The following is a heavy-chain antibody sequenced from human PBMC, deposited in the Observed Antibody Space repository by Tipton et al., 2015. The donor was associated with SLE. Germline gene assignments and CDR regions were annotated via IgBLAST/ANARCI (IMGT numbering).Heavy chain of an antibody. V-gene: IGHV4-59*11. CDR1: GGSITSHY. CDR2: IYYTGST. J-gene: IGHJ4*02. Sequence: TLSLTCSVSGGSITSHYWSWIRQPPGKGLEWIGYIYYTGSTTYNPSLKSRVTISVDTSRNQFSLKLNSMTAADTAVYYCARGLGSSGSFDYWGQGTLVTVSS. D-gene: IGHD6-13*01. CDR3: ARGLGSSGSFDY.